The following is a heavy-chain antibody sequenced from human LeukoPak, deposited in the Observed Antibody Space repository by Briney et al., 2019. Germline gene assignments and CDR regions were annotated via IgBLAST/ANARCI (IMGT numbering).Heavy chain of an antibody. Sequence: GGSLRLSCAASGFTFSGSAIHWVRQASGQGLEWVGRIRSKANSYATAYAASVKGRFTISRDDSKNTAYLQMNSLKTEDTAVYYCTRSRYFDWLHEYFQHWGQGTLVTVSS. D-gene: IGHD3-9*01. J-gene: IGHJ1*01. CDR2: IRSKANSYAT. V-gene: IGHV3-73*01. CDR3: TRSRYFDWLHEYFQH. CDR1: GFTFSGSA.